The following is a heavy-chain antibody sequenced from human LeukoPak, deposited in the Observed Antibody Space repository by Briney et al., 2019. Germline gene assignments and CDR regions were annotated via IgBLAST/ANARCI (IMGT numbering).Heavy chain of an antibody. Sequence: SGTPSLTCTVSGGSVSTRDYYWGWIRQSPVKGLEWIGDVLYTGKTNYNPSLRGRATISIDTSKNQFSLKLTYVTAADTAVYYCARVFDSWGQGTLVTVSS. V-gene: IGHV4-39*07. CDR3: ARVFDS. CDR2: VLYTGKT. CDR1: GGSVSTRDYY. J-gene: IGHJ4*02.